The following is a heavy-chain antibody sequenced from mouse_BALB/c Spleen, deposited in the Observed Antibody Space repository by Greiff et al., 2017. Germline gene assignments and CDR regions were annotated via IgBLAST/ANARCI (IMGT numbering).Heavy chain of an antibody. CDR3: ARGPYYYGSSLDY. CDR2: ISSGSSTI. D-gene: IGHD1-1*01. V-gene: IGHV5-17*02. J-gene: IGHJ2*01. CDR1: GFTFSSFG. Sequence: EVKLMESGGGLVQPGGSMKLSCVASGFTFSSFGMHWVRQAPEQGLEWVAYISSGSSTIYYADTVKGRFTISRDNPKTTLFLQMTSLRSEDAAMYYCARGPYYYGSSLDYWGQGTTLTVSA.